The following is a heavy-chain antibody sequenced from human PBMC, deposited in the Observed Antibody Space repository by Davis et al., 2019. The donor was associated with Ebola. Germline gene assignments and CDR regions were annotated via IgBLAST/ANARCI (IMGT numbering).Heavy chain of an antibody. Sequence: GESLKISCAASGFTFSSYWMSWVRQAPGKGLEWVANIKQDGSEKYYVDSVKGRFTTSRDNAKNSLYLQMNSLRAEDTAVYYCAPEFPTVTLFDPWGQGTLVTVSS. V-gene: IGHV3-7*03. CDR3: APEFPTVTLFDP. CDR2: IKQDGSEK. D-gene: IGHD4-11*01. CDR1: GFTFSSYW. J-gene: IGHJ5*02.